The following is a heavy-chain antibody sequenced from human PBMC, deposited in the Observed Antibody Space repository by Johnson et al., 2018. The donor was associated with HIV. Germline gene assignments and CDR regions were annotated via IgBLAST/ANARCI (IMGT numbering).Heavy chain of an antibody. CDR1: GFTFSSYA. Sequence: VQLVESGGGLVQPGRSLRLSCAASGFTFSSYAMSWVRQAPGKGLEWVSAISGSGGSTYYADSVKGRFTISRDNSKNTVYLHMNNLRAEDTAVYYCANSLLLDAFNIWGQGTVVTVSS. J-gene: IGHJ3*02. CDR2: ISGSGGST. CDR3: ANSLLLDAFNI. V-gene: IGHV3-23*04.